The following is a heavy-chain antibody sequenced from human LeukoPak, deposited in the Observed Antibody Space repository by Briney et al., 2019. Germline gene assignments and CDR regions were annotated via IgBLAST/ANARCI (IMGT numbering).Heavy chain of an antibody. Sequence: SETLSLTCTVSGGSISSGDYYWSWIRQPPGKGLEWIGYIYYSGSTYYNPSLKSRVTISIDTSKNQFSLKLSSVTAADTAVYYCARYPLGIAAAGSFDYWGQGTLVTVSS. CDR3: ARYPLGIAAAGSFDY. CDR2: IYYSGST. D-gene: IGHD6-13*01. J-gene: IGHJ4*02. CDR1: GGSISSGDYY. V-gene: IGHV4-30-4*01.